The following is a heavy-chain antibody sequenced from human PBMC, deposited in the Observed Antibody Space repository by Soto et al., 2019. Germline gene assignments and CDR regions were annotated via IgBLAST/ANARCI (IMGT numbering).Heavy chain of an antibody. Sequence: EVQLVESGGGLIQPGGSLRLSCEASGFSFSDSGMNWVRRAPGKRLEWISYISSSSRTIYYATSVEGRFTISRDNVMKTAELQMNSLLGEDTGVYYCARTRMEWALYFDNWGLGTLVTVSS. CDR2: ISSSSRTI. CDR1: GFSFSDSG. V-gene: IGHV3-48*01. J-gene: IGHJ4*02. CDR3: ARTRMEWALYFDN. D-gene: IGHD3-3*01.